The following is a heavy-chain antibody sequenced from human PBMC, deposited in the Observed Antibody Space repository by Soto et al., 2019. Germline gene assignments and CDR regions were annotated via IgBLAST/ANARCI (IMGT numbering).Heavy chain of an antibody. J-gene: IGHJ6*02. CDR3: AKDPKRRPDYYYYGMDV. CDR1: GFTFSSYG. V-gene: IGHV3-30*18. CDR2: ISYDGSNK. Sequence: QVQLVESGGGVVQPGRSLRLSCAASGFTFSSYGMHWVRQAPGKGLEWVAVISYDGSNKYYADSVKGRFTISRDNSKNTLYLQINSLRAEDTVVYYCAKDPKRRPDYYYYGMDVWGQGTTVTVSS.